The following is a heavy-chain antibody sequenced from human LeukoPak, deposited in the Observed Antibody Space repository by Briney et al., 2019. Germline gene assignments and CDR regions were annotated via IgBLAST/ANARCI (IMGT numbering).Heavy chain of an antibody. J-gene: IGHJ4*02. D-gene: IGHD6-19*01. CDR2: IGIRGDT. CDR3: ARGGIQVSGIDEFAY. V-gene: IGHV3-13*01. CDR1: GFTFIDYD. Sequence: GGSLRLSCAASGFTFIDYDMHWVRQVIGKGLEWVSAIGIRGDTHYSGSVKGRFTISRENAESSLYLQMNSLRAEDTAVYYCARGGIQVSGIDEFAYWGQGTLVTVPS.